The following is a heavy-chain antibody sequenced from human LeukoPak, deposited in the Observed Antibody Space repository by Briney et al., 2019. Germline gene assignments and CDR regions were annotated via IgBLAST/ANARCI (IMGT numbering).Heavy chain of an antibody. V-gene: IGHV4-38-2*02. J-gene: IGHJ4*02. CDR2: IYHSGIT. Sequence: SETLSLTCTVSGYSIRSGFYWGWIRQPPGKGLEWIGNIYHSGITYSTPSLKSRVTISVDTSKNQFYLKLSSVTAADTAVYYCARQTGSGLFILPGGQGTLVTVSS. CDR1: GYSIRSGFY. CDR3: ARQTGSGLFILP. D-gene: IGHD3/OR15-3a*01.